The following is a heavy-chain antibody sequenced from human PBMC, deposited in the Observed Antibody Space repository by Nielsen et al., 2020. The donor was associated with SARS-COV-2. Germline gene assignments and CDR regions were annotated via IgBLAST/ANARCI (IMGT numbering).Heavy chain of an antibody. V-gene: IGHV3-30*18. D-gene: IGHD3-10*01. CDR1: GFTFGTYG. CDR3: AKDRSTMVRGVMSRRYFDY. Sequence: GESLKISCAASGFTFGTYGLHWVRQAPGKGLEWAAVISYDGSNKFYADSVKGRFTISRDNSKNTVYLQMNSLRGEDTAVYYCAKDRSTMVRGVMSRRYFDYWGQGTLVTVSS. J-gene: IGHJ4*02. CDR2: ISYDGSNK.